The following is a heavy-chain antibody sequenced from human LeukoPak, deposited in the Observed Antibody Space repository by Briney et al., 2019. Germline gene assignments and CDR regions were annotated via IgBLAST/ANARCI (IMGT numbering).Heavy chain of an antibody. Sequence: SETLSLTCAVYGGSFSGYYWSWIRQPPGKGLECIGEINHSGSTNYNPSLKSRVTISVDTSKNQFSLKLSSVTAADTAVYYCARGRGVAVAGEDPYYFDYWGQGTLVTVSS. CDR1: GGSFSGYY. CDR2: INHSGST. V-gene: IGHV4-34*01. J-gene: IGHJ4*02. CDR3: ARGRGVAVAGEDPYYFDY. D-gene: IGHD6-19*01.